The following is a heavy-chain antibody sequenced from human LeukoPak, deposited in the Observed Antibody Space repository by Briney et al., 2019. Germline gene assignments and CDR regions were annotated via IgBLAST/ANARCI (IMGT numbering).Heavy chain of an antibody. CDR1: GFTFSSYA. CDR2: ISYDGSNK. J-gene: IGHJ4*02. CDR3: AKETTYYYDSSDYYYPY. D-gene: IGHD3-22*01. V-gene: IGHV3-30-3*01. Sequence: GRSLRLSCAASGFTFSSYAMHWVRQAPGKGLEWVAVISYDGSNKYYADSVKGRFTISSDNSKNTLYLQMNSLRAEDTAVYYCAKETTYYYDSSDYYYPYWGQGTLVTVSS.